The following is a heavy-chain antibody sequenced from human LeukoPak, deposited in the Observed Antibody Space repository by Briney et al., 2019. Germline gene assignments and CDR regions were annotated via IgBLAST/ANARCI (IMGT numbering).Heavy chain of an antibody. CDR3: ARDRPDYSGSGIHHWFDP. J-gene: IGHJ5*02. CDR1: GYTFTNYG. V-gene: IGHV1-18*01. Sequence: GASVKVSVKASGYTFTNYGISWVRQAPGQGLEWMGWISAYNGNTNYAQKFQDRVTMTTDTSTSTASMELRSLRSDDTAVYYCARDRPDYSGSGIHHWFDPWGQRTLVTVSS. CDR2: ISAYNGNT. D-gene: IGHD3-10*01.